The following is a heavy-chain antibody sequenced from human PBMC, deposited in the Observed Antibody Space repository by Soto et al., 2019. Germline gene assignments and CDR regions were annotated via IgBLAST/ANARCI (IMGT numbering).Heavy chain of an antibody. CDR2: IGYNGDT. J-gene: IGHJ4*02. D-gene: IGHD1-20*01. CDR3: ARGLSGYKTKGK. Sequence: QVQRQQRGAGLLKPSEPLSLTCGVSGASLSGYCWSWIRQPPGEGLEWIGEIGYNGDTNYNPSLTRRVTMSIDTSKNQFSLNLASVPAADPAVYYCARGLSGYKTKGKWGQGTLVTVSS. V-gene: IGHV4-34*01. CDR1: GASLSGYC.